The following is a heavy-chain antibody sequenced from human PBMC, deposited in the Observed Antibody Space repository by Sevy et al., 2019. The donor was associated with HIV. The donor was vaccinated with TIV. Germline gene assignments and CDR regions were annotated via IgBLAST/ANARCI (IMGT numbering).Heavy chain of an antibody. CDR2: INHSGST. D-gene: IGHD2-2*02. V-gene: IGHV4-34*01. J-gene: IGHJ4*02. Sequence: SETLSLTCAVYGGSFSGYYRSWIRQPPGKGLEWIGEINHSGSTNYNPSLKSRVTISVDTSKNQFSLKLSSVTAADTAVYYCARGYCSSTSCYTSYFDYWGQGTLVTVSS. CDR1: GGSFSGYY. CDR3: ARGYCSSTSCYTSYFDY.